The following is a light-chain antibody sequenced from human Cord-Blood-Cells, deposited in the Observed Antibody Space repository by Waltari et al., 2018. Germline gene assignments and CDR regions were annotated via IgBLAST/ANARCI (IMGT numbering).Light chain of an antibody. J-gene: IGKJ2*03. CDR3: QQYDNRPPYS. Sequence: DIQMTQSPSSLSASVGDRVTITCQASQDISNYLNWYQQKPGKAPKLLIYDASNLETGVHSRFSGSGAGTDFTFTISSLQPEDIATYYCQQYDNRPPYSFGQGTKLEIK. CDR1: QDISNY. V-gene: IGKV1-33*01. CDR2: DAS.